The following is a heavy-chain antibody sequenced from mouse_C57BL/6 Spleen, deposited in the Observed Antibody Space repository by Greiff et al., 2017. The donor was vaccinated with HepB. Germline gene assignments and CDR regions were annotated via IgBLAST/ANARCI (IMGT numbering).Heavy chain of an antibody. CDR1: GYAFTNYL. CDR3: ARGGGLPAWFAY. Sequence: VQLQESGAELVRPGTSVKVSCKASGYAFTNYLIEWVKQRPGQGLEWIGVINPGSGGTNYNEKFKGKATLTADKSSSTAYMQLSSLTSEDSAVYFCARGGGLPAWFAYWGQGTLVTVSA. D-gene: IGHD2-4*01. CDR2: INPGSGGT. J-gene: IGHJ3*01. V-gene: IGHV1-54*01.